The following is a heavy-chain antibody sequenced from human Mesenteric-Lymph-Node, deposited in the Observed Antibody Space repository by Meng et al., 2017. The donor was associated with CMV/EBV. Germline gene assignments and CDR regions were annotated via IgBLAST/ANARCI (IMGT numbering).Heavy chain of an antibody. CDR3: ARDMGYGHYFDS. V-gene: IGHV3-7*01. CDR2: IKEDGSGK. Sequence: GESLKISCAASGFTFSSYSMNWVRQAPGKGLEWVANIKEDGSGKYYVDSVKGRFTISKDNAKNSLSLRMNSLRAEDTAVYYCARDMGYGHYFDSWGQGTVVTVSS. CDR1: GFTFSSYS. D-gene: IGHD5-18*01. J-gene: IGHJ4*02.